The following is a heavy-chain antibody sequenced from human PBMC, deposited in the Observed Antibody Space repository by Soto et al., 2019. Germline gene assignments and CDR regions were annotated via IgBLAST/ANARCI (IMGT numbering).Heavy chain of an antibody. CDR1: GFTFSSYA. CDR3: AKDSNLGMDCDMLTGYYDY. CDR2: ISGSGGST. Sequence: GGSLRLSCAASGFTFSSYAMSWVRQAPGKGLEWVSAISGSGGSTYYADSVKGRFTISRDNSKNTLYLQMNSLRAEDTAVYYCAKDSNLGMDCDMLTGYYDYWGQGTLVTVSS. V-gene: IGHV3-23*01. J-gene: IGHJ4*02. D-gene: IGHD3-9*01.